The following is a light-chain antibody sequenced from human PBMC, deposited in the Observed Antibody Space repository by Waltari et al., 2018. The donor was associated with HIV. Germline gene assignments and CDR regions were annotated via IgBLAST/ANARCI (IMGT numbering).Light chain of an antibody. J-gene: IGKJ4*01. V-gene: IGKV3-11*01. Sequence: EIVLTQSPATLSLSPGARATLSCRASQSVSSYLAWYQQKPVQAPRLLIYDASNRATGIPARFSGSGSGTDFTLTISSLEPEDFAVYYCQQRSNWPPGLTFGGGTKVEIK. CDR3: QQRSNWPPGLT. CDR2: DAS. CDR1: QSVSSY.